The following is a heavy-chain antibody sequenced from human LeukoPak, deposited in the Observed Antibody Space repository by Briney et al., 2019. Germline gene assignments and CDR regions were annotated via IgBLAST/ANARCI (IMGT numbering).Heavy chain of an antibody. J-gene: IGHJ6*03. CDR2: IRYDGSNK. V-gene: IGHV3-30*02. CDR1: GFTFSSYW. CDR3: AKVAMYSSSQGDLFYYYYYMDV. D-gene: IGHD6-6*01. Sequence: GGSLRLSCAASGFTFSSYWMSWVRQAPGKGLEWVAFIRYDGSNKYYADSVKGRFTISRDNSKNTLYLQMNSLRAEDTAVYYCAKVAMYSSSQGDLFYYYYYMDVWGKGTTVTVSS.